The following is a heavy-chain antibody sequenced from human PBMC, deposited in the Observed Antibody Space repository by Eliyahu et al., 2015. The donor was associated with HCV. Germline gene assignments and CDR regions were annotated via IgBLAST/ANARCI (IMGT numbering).Heavy chain of an antibody. D-gene: IGHD6-19*01. CDR3: ASGGGGIAVAGTGGWFDP. J-gene: IGHJ5*02. CDR2: IHYSGST. V-gene: IGHV4-59*01. Sequence: QVQLQESGPGLVKPSETLSLTCTVSGGSITTYYWSWIRQPPGKGLEWIGYIHYSGSTNYNPSLKSRVTISIDTSKNQFSLKLTSVTAADTAVYYCASGGGGIAVAGTGGWFDPWGLGTLVTVSS. CDR1: GGSITTYY.